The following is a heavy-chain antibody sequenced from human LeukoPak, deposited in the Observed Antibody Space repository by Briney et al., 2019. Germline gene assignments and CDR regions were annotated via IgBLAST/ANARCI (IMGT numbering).Heavy chain of an antibody. Sequence: PGGSLRLSCAASGFTFSSSAMSWIRQPPGKGLEWIGYIYNSGSTKYNPSLKSRVTMSMDTSKNQFSLKLSSVTAADTAVYYCARGGWYSDYWGQGTLVTVCS. V-gene: IGHV4-59*01. D-gene: IGHD6-19*01. CDR1: GFTFSSSA. J-gene: IGHJ4*02. CDR3: ARGGWYSDY. CDR2: IYNSGST.